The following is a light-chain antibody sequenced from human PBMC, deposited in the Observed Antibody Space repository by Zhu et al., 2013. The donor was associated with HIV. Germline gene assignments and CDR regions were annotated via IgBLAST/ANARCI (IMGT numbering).Light chain of an antibody. Sequence: EVVMTQSPATLSVSPGERATLSCRASQSVSSSLAWYQQKPGQSPRLPIYGASTRASGIPARFSGSGSGTEFTLTINSLQPEDFAVYYCQQYKNWPPFTFGQGTKLEIK. J-gene: IGKJ2*01. CDR2: GAS. CDR3: QQYKNWPPFT. V-gene: IGKV3-15*01. CDR1: QSVSSS.